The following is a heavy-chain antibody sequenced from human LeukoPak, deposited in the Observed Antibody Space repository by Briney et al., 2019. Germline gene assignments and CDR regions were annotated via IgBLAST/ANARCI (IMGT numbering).Heavy chain of an antibody. CDR3: ARDQEGFDY. CDR2: IHPRDGST. Sequence: ASVKVSCKASGYTITSNYIHWVRQAPGLGLEWMGMIHPRDGSTSYAQKFQGRVTVARDTSTSTVHMELSGLRSEDTAVYYCARDQEGFDYWGQGTLVTVSS. V-gene: IGHV1-46*01. J-gene: IGHJ4*02. CDR1: GYTITSNY.